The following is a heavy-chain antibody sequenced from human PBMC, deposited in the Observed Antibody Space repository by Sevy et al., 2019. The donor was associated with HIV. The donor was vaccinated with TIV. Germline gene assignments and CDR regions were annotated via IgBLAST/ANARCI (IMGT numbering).Heavy chain of an antibody. V-gene: IGHV3-49*04. CDR2: LKSTPQGGKL. CDR3: TRWKGGLSIVEY. CDR1: GFIFGEYA. D-gene: IGHD1-1*01. J-gene: IGHJ4*02. Sequence: GGSLRLSCTASGFIFGEYAMTWVRQAPGKGLEWVAFLKSTPQGGKLDYAASVKGRFTISRDDSKSIAHLQMNDLKTEDTAIYYCTRWKGGLSIVEYWGQGALVTVSS.